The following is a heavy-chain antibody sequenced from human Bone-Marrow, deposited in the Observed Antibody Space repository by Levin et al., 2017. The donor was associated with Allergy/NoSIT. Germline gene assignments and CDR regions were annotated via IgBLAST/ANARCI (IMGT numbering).Heavy chain of an antibody. CDR1: GFTFSDYG. Sequence: GGSLRLSCAASGFTFSDYGVHWVRQAPGKGLEWVAFISYDGKSENYGDSVRGRFTISKDNSNETLSLQMSSLRLEDTAVFYCAGDMGRSNSGWYVFRYWGQGTPVTVSS. J-gene: IGHJ4*02. CDR3: AGDMGRSNSGWYVFRY. CDR2: ISYDGKSE. V-gene: IGHV3-30*02. D-gene: IGHD6-13*01.